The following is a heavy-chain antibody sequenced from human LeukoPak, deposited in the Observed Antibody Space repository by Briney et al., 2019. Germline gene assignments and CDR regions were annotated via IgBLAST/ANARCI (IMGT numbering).Heavy chain of an antibody. D-gene: IGHD6-13*01. Sequence: GGSLRLSCAVSGFTFSIYDIHWVRQATGKGVEWVSCIGASGEIYYPGSVKGRFTISRENAKNSLYLQMNSLRAGDTAVYYCARAAYSSTWYSRYFDLWGRGTLVTVSS. V-gene: IGHV3-13*01. CDR3: ARAAYSSTWYSRYFDL. CDR2: IGASGEI. J-gene: IGHJ2*01. CDR1: GFTFSIYD.